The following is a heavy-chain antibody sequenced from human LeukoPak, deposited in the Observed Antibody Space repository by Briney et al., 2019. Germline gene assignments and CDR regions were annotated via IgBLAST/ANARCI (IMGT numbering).Heavy chain of an antibody. CDR3: ARGFCSSSSCYQGPFDF. D-gene: IGHD2-2*01. Sequence: GGSLRLSCAASGFVFSSAWMTWVRQAPGKGLEWVGHIKNKTNGGTTDYAAPVKGRFIISRDDSKNTLYLQMNSLRTEDTAVYYCARGFCSSSSCYQGPFDFWGQGTLVTVSS. V-gene: IGHV3-15*01. J-gene: IGHJ4*02. CDR1: GFVFSSAW. CDR2: IKNKTNGGTT.